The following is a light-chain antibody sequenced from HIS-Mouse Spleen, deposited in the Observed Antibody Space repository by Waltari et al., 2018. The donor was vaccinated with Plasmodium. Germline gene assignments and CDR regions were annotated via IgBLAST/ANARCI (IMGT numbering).Light chain of an antibody. V-gene: IGKV1-39*01. CDR1: QSINSY. Sequence: DIQMTQSPSSLSASVGDRVTITCRASQSINSYLKWYQQKPGNDPKLLFHAASSLQCGVPSRVSGSTSGTDFTLTISSLQPDDFASYNCQQCHTFGQGTKLEIK. J-gene: IGKJ2*01. CDR2: AAS. CDR3: QQCHT.